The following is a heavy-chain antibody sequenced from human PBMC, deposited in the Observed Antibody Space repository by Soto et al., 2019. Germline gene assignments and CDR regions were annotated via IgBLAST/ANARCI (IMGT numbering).Heavy chain of an antibody. V-gene: IGHV3-23*01. D-gene: IGHD2-8*02. CDR3: AKATATGGGAFDI. CDR1: GFTCSSYD. Sequence: EVQMLESGGGLVQPGGSLRLSCAASGFTCSSYDMSWVRQAPGKGPEWVSTILVGGSTHYPDSVKGRFTISRDNSKNTVFLQMNSLTAGDTAVYYCAKATATGGGAFDICGQGTMVTVSS. CDR2: ILVGGST. J-gene: IGHJ3*02.